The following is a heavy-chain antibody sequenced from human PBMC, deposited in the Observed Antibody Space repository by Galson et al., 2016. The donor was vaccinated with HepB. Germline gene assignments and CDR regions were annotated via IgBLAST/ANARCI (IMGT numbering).Heavy chain of an antibody. V-gene: IGHV3-33*06. CDR2: IWYNGMNK. Sequence: SLRLSCAASGFTFSSYGMHWVRQAPGKGLEWVAVIWYNGMNKYYADSVKGRFTISKDNSKNTLFLEVNSLRADDTAVYYCTKGADAYYLDFYYGMDVWGQGTTVTVSS. J-gene: IGHJ6*02. CDR3: TKGADAYYLDFYYGMDV. CDR1: GFTFSSYG. D-gene: IGHD3/OR15-3a*01.